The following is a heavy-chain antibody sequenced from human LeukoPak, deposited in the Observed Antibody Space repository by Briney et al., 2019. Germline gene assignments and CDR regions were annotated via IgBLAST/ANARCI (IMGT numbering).Heavy chain of an antibody. CDR3: ARDRALYDSRRGYYYTEDDY. D-gene: IGHD3-22*01. CDR1: GFTFSSYS. J-gene: IGHJ4*02. V-gene: IGHV3-21*01. Sequence: PGGSLRLSCAASGFTFSSYSMTWVRQAPGKGLEWVSSISSSSSFIYYADSVKGRFTISRDNAKSSLYLQMNSLRGDDTAVYYCARDRALYDSRRGYYYTEDDYWGQGTLVTVSS. CDR2: ISSSSSFI.